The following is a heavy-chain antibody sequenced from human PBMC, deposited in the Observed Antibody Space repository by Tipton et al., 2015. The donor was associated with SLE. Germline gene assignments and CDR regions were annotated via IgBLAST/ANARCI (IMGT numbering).Heavy chain of an antibody. CDR1: GGSISSNY. V-gene: IGHV4-59*12. Sequence: TLSLTCSVSGGSISSNYWIWIRQPPGKGLEWIGYISDGGGTNYNPSLKSRVTISVDPAKNHFSLVLSSVTAAATAVYYCARDFRAGGNWFDPWGQGTLVTVSS. CDR3: ARDFRAGGNWFDP. CDR2: ISDGGGT. D-gene: IGHD1-26*01. J-gene: IGHJ5*02.